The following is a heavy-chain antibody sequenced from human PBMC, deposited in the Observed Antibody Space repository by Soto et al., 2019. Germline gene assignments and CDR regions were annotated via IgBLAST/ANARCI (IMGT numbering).Heavy chain of an antibody. D-gene: IGHD3-22*01. V-gene: IGHV3-7*01. J-gene: IGHJ4*02. CDR1: GFTLSSYW. Sequence: PGGSLRLSCAASGFTLSSYWMSWVRQAPGKGLEWVANIKQDGSEKYYVDSVKGRFTISRDNAKNSLYLQMNSLRAEDTAVYYCARARGVSSGYLIFDYWGQGTLVTVSS. CDR3: ARARGVSSGYLIFDY. CDR2: IKQDGSEK.